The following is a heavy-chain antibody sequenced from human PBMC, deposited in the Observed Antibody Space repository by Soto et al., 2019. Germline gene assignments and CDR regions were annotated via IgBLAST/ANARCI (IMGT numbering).Heavy chain of an antibody. D-gene: IGHD2-2*01. CDR2: ISHSGTT. CDR3: ARGECSSVYCFTRWALDF. Sequence: QVQLQQWGAGLLKPSETLSLTCEVHGGSFSGYYWTWIRQTPGKGLEWIGEISHSGTTNYQPSLTSRVTISADPSKKQFSLNLTSVTAADSGVYYCARGECSSVYCFTRWALDFWVQGTVVTVSS. CDR1: GGSFSGYY. J-gene: IGHJ3*01. V-gene: IGHV4-34*01.